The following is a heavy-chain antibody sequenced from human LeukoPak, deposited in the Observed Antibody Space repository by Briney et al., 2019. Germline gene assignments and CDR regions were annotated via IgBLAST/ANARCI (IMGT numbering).Heavy chain of an antibody. V-gene: IGHV4-59*01. CDR1: GVSINDYY. D-gene: IGHD6-13*01. CDR3: AGGGHTYSSSWSWFDP. CDR2: IYYSGGT. J-gene: IGHJ5*02. Sequence: KPSETLSLTCTVSGVSINDYYWSWIRQPPGKGLEWIGYIYYSGGTNCNPSLKSRITMSVDASKNQFSVKLRSVTAADTAVYYCAGGGHTYSSSWSWFDPWGQGTLVTVSS.